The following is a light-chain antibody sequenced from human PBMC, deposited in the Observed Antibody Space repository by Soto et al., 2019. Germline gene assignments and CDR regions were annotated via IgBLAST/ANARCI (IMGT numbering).Light chain of an antibody. J-gene: IGKJ2*01. Sequence: DIVMTQSPDSLAVSLGERATINCKSSQSVLYSSNNKNYLAWYQQKPGQPPKLLILWASTRESGVPDRFSGSGSGTDFTLTISSLQAEDVTVYYCQQYYISPYTVGQGTKLEIK. V-gene: IGKV4-1*01. CDR2: WAS. CDR3: QQYYISPYT. CDR1: QSVLYSSNNKNY.